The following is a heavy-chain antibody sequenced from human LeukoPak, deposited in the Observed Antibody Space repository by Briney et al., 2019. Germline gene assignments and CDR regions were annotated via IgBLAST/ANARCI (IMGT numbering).Heavy chain of an antibody. CDR3: AREDYYYDSSGYYQIDY. J-gene: IGHJ4*02. CDR2: ISSSSSYI. V-gene: IGHV3-21*01. D-gene: IGHD3-22*01. CDR1: GFTFSSYA. Sequence: GGSLRLSCAASGFTFSSYAMSWVRQAPGKGLEWVSSISSSSSYIYYADSVKGRFTISRDNAKNSLYLQMNSLRAEDTAVYYCAREDYYYDSSGYYQIDYWGQGTLVTVSS.